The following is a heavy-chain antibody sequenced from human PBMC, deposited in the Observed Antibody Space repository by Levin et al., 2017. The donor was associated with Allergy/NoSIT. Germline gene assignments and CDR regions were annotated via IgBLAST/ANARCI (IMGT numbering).Heavy chain of an antibody. V-gene: IGHV3-48*02. CDR3: ATEGGWWPPYYFEY. D-gene: IGHD2-15*01. CDR1: GLTFSRYS. Sequence: GASVKVSCAASGLTFSRYSLNWVRQAPGKGLEWLSYISKSSSSKYYADSVRGRFTISRDNAKNSLYLQMNSLRDEDTAVYYCATEGGWWPPYYFEYWGQGTLVTVSS. J-gene: IGHJ4*02. CDR2: ISKSSSSK.